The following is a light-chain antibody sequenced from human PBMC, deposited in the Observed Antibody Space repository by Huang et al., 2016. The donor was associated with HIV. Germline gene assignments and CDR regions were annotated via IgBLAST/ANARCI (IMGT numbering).Light chain of an antibody. J-gene: IGKJ1*01. Sequence: EIVLTQSPGTLSLSPGERATLYCRASQSVSRRYLAWYQQKPGQAPRLLIHGASYRATGIPDRCSGSGSGTDFTLTISRLEPEDFAVYYCQQYGSSSWTFGQGTKVEIK. V-gene: IGKV3-20*01. CDR2: GAS. CDR1: QSVSRRY. CDR3: QQYGSSSWT.